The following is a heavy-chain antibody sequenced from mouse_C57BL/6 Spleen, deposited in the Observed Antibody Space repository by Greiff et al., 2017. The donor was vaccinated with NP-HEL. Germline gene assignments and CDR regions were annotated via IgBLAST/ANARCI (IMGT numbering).Heavy chain of an antibody. CDR1: GYTFTSYG. CDR3: ARCGDGSSYDY. J-gene: IGHJ2*01. V-gene: IGHV1-81*01. D-gene: IGHD1-1*01. CDR2: IYPRSGNT. Sequence: VQVVESGAELARPGASVKLSCKASGYTFTSYGISWVKQRTGQGLEWIGEIYPRSGNTYYNEKFKGKATLTADKSSSTAYMELRSLTSEDSAVYFCARCGDGSSYDYWGQGTTLTVSS.